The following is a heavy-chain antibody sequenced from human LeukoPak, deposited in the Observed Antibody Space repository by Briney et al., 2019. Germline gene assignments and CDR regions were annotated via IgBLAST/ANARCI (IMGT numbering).Heavy chain of an antibody. V-gene: IGHV3-30-3*01. Sequence: PGGSLRLSCAASGFTFSSYAMHWVRQAPGKGLEWVAVISYDGSNKYYADSVKGRFTISRDNSKSTLYLQMNSLRAEDTAVYYCARDYRHSGSYSYWGQGTLVTVSS. D-gene: IGHD3-10*01. CDR3: ARDYRHSGSYSY. CDR2: ISYDGSNK. J-gene: IGHJ4*02. CDR1: GFTFSSYA.